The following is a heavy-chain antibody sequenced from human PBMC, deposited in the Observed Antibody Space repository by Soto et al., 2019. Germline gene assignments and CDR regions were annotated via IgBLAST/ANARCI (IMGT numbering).Heavy chain of an antibody. V-gene: IGHV3-30*03. CDR1: GFTFSSYG. CDR2: ISYDGSNK. D-gene: IGHD6-25*01. Sequence: GGSLRLSCAASGFTFSSYGMHWVRQAPGKGLEWVAVISYDGSNKYYADSVKGRFIISRDNSKNTLYLQMNSLRAEDTAVYYCAIAAETYYYYGMDVWGQGTTVTVSS. CDR3: AIAAETYYYYGMDV. J-gene: IGHJ6*02.